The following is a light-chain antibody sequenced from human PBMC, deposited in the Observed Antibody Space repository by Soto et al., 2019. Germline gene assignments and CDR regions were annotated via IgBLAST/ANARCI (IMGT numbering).Light chain of an antibody. CDR3: QKRHMWPIT. CDR2: LTS. Sequence: DVFMTQAPLSLPVPLVQAASISFSSSQILLPSNGYTYLDWYLQKSGQSPQLLIYLTSIRASGVPDRFNGSGSGTDFTLTISSLEPEDSAVYYCQKRHMWPITFGQGTQLEIK. V-gene: IGKV2-28*01. CDR1: QILLPSNGYTY. J-gene: IGKJ5*01.